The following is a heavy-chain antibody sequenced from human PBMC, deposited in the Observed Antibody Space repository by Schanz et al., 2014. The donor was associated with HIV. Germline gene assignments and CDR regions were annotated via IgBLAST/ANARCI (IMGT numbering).Heavy chain of an antibody. CDR2: ISGSGGRT. V-gene: IGHV3-23*01. CDR3: AKVGRIYSTTWIDY. D-gene: IGHD2-2*01. J-gene: IGHJ4*02. CDR1: GFTFSSHA. Sequence: EVQLLESGGGLVQPGGSLRLSCAASGFTFSSHAMSWVRQAAGKGLEWVSSISGSGGRTYHADSVKGRFTISRDNSKNTLYLQMNSLRREDTAVYYCAKVGRIYSTTWIDYWGQGTLVTVSS.